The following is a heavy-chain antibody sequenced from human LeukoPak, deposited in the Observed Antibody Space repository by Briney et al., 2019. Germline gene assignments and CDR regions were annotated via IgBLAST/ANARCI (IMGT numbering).Heavy chain of an antibody. CDR1: GFTFSNYA. D-gene: IGHD3-10*01. Sequence: GSLRLSCAASGFTFSNYAMIWVRQPPGKGLEWIGSIYYSGSTYYNPSLKSRVTISVDTSKNQFSLKLSSVTAADTAVYYCALRPITMVRGVVYFDYWGQGTLVTVSS. CDR2: IYYSGST. J-gene: IGHJ4*02. CDR3: ALRPITMVRGVVYFDY. V-gene: IGHV4-38-2*01.